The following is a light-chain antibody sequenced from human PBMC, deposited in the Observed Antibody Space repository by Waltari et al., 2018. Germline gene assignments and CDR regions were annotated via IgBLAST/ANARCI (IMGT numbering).Light chain of an antibody. V-gene: IGKV3-15*01. Sequence: EIVMTQSPATLSASPGERASLSCMASQSVSSNLAWFQQRPGQPPRLLIYGASTRATGIPARFSGSGSGAEFTLSISSLQSEDFAVYYCQQYYNWPRTFGQGTKVEI. CDR1: QSVSSN. J-gene: IGKJ1*01. CDR3: QQYYNWPRT. CDR2: GAS.